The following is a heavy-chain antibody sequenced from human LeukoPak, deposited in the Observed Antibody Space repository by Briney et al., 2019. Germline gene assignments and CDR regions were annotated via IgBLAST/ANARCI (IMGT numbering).Heavy chain of an antibody. Sequence: ASVKVYCKASGYTFTTYGISWVRQAPGQGLEWMGWISAYNGDTNYAHEFQGRVTMTTDTSTSTVYMELRSLRSDDTAVYYCARAHCSNSTCYGSTTWFDYWGQGTLVTVSS. CDR2: ISAYNGDT. D-gene: IGHD2-2*01. CDR3: ARAHCSNSTCYGSTTWFDY. V-gene: IGHV1-18*01. J-gene: IGHJ4*02. CDR1: GYTFTTYG.